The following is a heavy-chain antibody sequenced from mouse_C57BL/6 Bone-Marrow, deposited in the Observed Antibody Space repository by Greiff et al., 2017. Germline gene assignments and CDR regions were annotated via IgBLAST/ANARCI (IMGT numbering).Heavy chain of an antibody. V-gene: IGHV1-81*01. CDR3: ARWANWENY. CDR1: GYTFTSYG. D-gene: IGHD4-1*01. CDR2: IYPRSGNT. Sequence: QVQLKESGAELARPGASVKLSCKASGYTFTSYGISWVKQRTGQGLEWIGEIYPRSGNTYYNEKFKGKATLTADKSSSTAYMELRSLASEDSAVYFCARWANWENYWGQGTTLTVSS. J-gene: IGHJ2*01.